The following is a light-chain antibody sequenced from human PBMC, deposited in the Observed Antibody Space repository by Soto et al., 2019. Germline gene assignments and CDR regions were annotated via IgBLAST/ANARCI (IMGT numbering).Light chain of an antibody. CDR2: RNN. CDR1: SSNIGSNY. Sequence: QAVVTQPPSASGTPGQRVTISCSGSSSNIGSNYVYWYQQLPGTAPKLLIYRNNQRPSGVPDRFSGSKSGTSASLAIIGLRSEDEADYYCAAWDDSLSGWVFGGGTKLTVL. V-gene: IGLV1-47*01. CDR3: AAWDDSLSGWV. J-gene: IGLJ3*02.